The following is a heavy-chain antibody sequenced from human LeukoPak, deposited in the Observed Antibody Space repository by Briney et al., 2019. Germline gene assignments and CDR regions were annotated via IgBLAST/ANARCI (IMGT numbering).Heavy chain of an antibody. CDR1: GFTFSGSA. V-gene: IGHV3-73*01. D-gene: IGHD3-22*01. J-gene: IGHJ6*02. Sequence: PGGSLKLSCAASGFTFSGSAIHWVRQASGKGLEWLGRIRIKPDNYATAYAASVKGRFTISRDDSKNSAYLQMDSLKAEDTAVYYCSRFDLYYDRTYYASDGLDVWGQGTTVTVSS. CDR2: IRIKPDNYAT. CDR3: SRFDLYYDRTYYASDGLDV.